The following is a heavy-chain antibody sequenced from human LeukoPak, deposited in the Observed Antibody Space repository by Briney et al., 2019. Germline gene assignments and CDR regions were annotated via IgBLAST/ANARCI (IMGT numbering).Heavy chain of an antibody. D-gene: IGHD1-7*01. Sequence: SETLSLTCTVSGVSISSGGYYWSWIRQPPGKGLEWIGYIYHSGSTYYNPSLKSRVTISVDRSKNQFSLKLSSVTAADTAVYYCAYGNYDYYFDYWGQGTLVTVSS. J-gene: IGHJ4*02. CDR3: AYGNYDYYFDY. CDR2: IYHSGST. V-gene: IGHV4-30-2*02. CDR1: GVSISSGGYY.